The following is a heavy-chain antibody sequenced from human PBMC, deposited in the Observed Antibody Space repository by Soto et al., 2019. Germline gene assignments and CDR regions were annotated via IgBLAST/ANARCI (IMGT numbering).Heavy chain of an antibody. CDR2: VYSGGAT. Sequence: PGGSLRLSCAAFGFTVSSNYMTWVRLAPGKGLEWVSLVYSGGATHYAASVKGRFTISTHSSQNTLFLQMNSLRTEDTATYYCVRGGYGSEIPLGQGNKLTVSS. V-gene: IGHV3-53*04. D-gene: IGHD3-10*01. J-gene: IGHJ5*02. CDR1: GFTVSSNY. CDR3: VRGGYGSEIP.